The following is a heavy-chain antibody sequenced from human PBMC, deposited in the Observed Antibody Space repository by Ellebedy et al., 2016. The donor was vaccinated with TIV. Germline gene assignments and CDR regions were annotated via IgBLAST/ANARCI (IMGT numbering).Heavy chain of an antibody. CDR3: AKDRDGYSYGYVGDYFDY. CDR2: ISGSGGSK. D-gene: IGHD5-18*01. Sequence: GESLKISCAASGFTFSSYAMSWVRQAPGKGLEWVSAISGSGGSKYYADSVKGRFTISRDNSKNTLYLQMNSLRAEDTAVYYCAKDRDGYSYGYVGDYFDYWGQGTLVTVSS. CDR1: GFTFSSYA. J-gene: IGHJ4*02. V-gene: IGHV3-23*01.